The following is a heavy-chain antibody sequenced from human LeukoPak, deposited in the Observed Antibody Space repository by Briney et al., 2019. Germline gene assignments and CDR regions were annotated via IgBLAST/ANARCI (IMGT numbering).Heavy chain of an antibody. CDR2: ISSSSSYV. CDR3: ARVGYYYDSSGYFETYYFDY. Sequence: PGGSLRLSCAASGFTFSSYSMNWVRPAPPKGMEWGSFISSSSSYVYYAHPPKGRFTISRGNAKNSLYLQMNSLRAEDTAVYYCARVGYYYDSSGYFETYYFDYWGQGTLVTVSS. D-gene: IGHD3-22*01. V-gene: IGHV3-21*01. CDR1: GFTFSSYS. J-gene: IGHJ4*02.